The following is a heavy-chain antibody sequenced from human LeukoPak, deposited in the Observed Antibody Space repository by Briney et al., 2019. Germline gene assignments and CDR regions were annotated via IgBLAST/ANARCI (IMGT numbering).Heavy chain of an antibody. V-gene: IGHV3-23*01. J-gene: IGHJ4*02. CDR2: ISGSGGST. D-gene: IGHD5-24*01. Sequence: PGGSLRLSCAASGFTFNSYAMSGVRQAPGKGLEWVSAISGSGGSTYYADSVKGRFTISRENSKNTLYLQMNSLRAEDTAVYYCAKRHGDGYNYVDYWGQGTLVTVSS. CDR3: AKRHGDGYNYVDY. CDR1: GFTFNSYA.